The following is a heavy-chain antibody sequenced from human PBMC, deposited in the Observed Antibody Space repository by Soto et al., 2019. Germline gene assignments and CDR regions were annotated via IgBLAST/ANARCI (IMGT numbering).Heavy chain of an antibody. Sequence: QVQLVESGGGVVQPGRSLRLSCAASGFTFSSYAMHWVRQAPSKGLEWVAVISYDGSNKYYADSVKGRFTISRDNSKNTLYLQMNSLRAEDTAVYYCARASSSSWYYYGMDVWGQGTTVTVSS. CDR3: ARASSSSWYYYGMDV. CDR2: ISYDGSNK. D-gene: IGHD6-6*01. J-gene: IGHJ6*02. V-gene: IGHV3-30-3*01. CDR1: GFTFSSYA.